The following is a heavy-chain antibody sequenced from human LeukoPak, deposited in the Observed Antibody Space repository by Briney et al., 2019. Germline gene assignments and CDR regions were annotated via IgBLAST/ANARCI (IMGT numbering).Heavy chain of an antibody. CDR1: GFTFSAFA. CDR2: MSRDGDNK. D-gene: IGHD1-7*01. V-gene: IGHV3-30-3*01. J-gene: IGHJ4*02. Sequence: ERSLRLSCAASGFTFSAFAMHWVRRAPGTGLEWVADMSRDGDNKHYADSVKGRFTISRDNSKNTLYLQMNSLRAEDTAVYYCASEQNWNYPYWGQGTLVTVSS. CDR3: ASEQNWNYPY.